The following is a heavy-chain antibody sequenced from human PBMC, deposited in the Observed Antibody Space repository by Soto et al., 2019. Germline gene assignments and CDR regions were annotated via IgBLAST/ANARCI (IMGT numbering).Heavy chain of an antibody. CDR1: GFTFSSYA. Sequence: QVQLVESGGGVVQPGRSLRLSCAASGFTFSSYAMHWVRQAPGKGLEWVAVISYDGSNKYYADSVKGRFTISRDNSKNTLYLQMNSLRAEDTAVYYCARGGDYDSGAGSDYWGQGTLVTVSS. V-gene: IGHV3-30-3*01. J-gene: IGHJ4*02. D-gene: IGHD2-21*02. CDR2: ISYDGSNK. CDR3: ARGGDYDSGAGSDY.